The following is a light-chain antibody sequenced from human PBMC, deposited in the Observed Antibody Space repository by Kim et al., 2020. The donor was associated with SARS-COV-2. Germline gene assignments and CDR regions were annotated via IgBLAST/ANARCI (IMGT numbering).Light chain of an antibody. CDR1: HSISNS. J-gene: IGKJ5*01. V-gene: IGKV3-11*01. CDR3: QQRTNRPPT. Sequence: EIVLTQSPATLSLSPGERATLSCRASHSISNSLAWYQQKPGQAPRLLIHDASNTATGIPTRFSATGSGTDFTLTISSLEPEDFAVYFCQQRTNRPPTFGQGTRLEIK. CDR2: DAS.